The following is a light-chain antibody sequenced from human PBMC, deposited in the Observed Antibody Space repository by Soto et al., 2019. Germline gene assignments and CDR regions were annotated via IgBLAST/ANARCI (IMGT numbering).Light chain of an antibody. Sequence: EIVMTQSPATLSVSPGERASLLCRASRSIGSNLAWYQQEPGQAPRLLIFAASSRATGIPARFSGSGSGTEFTLTISSLQSEDFALYYCHQYENWPQTFGQGTKVDIK. CDR2: AAS. J-gene: IGKJ1*01. CDR3: HQYENWPQT. V-gene: IGKV3-15*01. CDR1: RSIGSN.